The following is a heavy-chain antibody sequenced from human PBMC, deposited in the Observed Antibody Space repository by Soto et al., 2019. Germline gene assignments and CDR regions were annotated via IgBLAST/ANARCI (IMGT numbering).Heavy chain of an antibody. CDR2: IYYTGIT. V-gene: IGHV4-30-4*01. J-gene: IGHJ5*02. Sequence: SETLSLTCTVAGGSVSGVDYFWSWIRQSPGKGLEWIGYIYYTGITHLNPSLKSRLTMAVDTSKNEFSLKLTSVSAADTAVYFCAREERKGIISWFDPWGQGTPVTVSS. CDR1: GGSVSGVDYF. CDR3: AREERKGIISWFDP. D-gene: IGHD2-21*01.